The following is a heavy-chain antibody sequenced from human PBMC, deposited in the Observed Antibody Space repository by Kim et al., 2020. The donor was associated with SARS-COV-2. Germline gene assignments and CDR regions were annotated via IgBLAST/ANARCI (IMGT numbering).Heavy chain of an antibody. D-gene: IGHD3-9*01. Sequence: SETLSLTCAVYGGSFSGYYWSWIRQPPGKGLEWIGEINHSGSTNYNPSLKSRVTISVDTSKNQFSLKLSSVTAADTAVYYCAGFTPRPGYYHRHLYGMDVWGQGTTVTVSS. J-gene: IGHJ6*02. CDR2: INHSGST. CDR3: AGFTPRPGYYHRHLYGMDV. V-gene: IGHV4-34*01. CDR1: GGSFSGYY.